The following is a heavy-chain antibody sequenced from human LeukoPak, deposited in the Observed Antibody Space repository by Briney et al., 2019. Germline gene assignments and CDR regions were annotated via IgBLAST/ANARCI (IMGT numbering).Heavy chain of an antibody. V-gene: IGHV3-21*01. J-gene: IGHJ4*02. D-gene: IGHD1-26*01. CDR1: GFTFSSYN. Sequence: GGSLRLSCAASGFTFSSYNMNWVRQIPGKGLEWVSSISTSSDYIYYADSVKGRFTISRDSAKNSLYLQMNSLRAEDTAVYYCAREELTYWGQGTLVTVSS. CDR2: ISTSSDYI. CDR3: AREELTY.